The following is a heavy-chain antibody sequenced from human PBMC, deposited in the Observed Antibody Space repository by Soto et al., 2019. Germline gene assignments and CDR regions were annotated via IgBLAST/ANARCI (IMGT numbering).Heavy chain of an antibody. CDR2: INDRGSI. CDR1: GGSFRGYY. CDR3: ARESHDILTGPPWVWYFDL. J-gene: IGHJ2*01. D-gene: IGHD3-9*01. V-gene: IGHV4-34*01. Sequence: QVQLQQWGAGPLRPLETLSLTCGVSGGSFRGYYWAWIRQSPGKGLEWIGEINDRGSINYNPSLKSRVSISVDPSKNHYSLNLRSVTAAATAVYYCARESHDILTGPPWVWYFDLWGRGTLVTVSS.